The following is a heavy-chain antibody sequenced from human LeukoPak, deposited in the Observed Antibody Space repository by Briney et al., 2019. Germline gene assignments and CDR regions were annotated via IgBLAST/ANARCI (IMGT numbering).Heavy chain of an antibody. J-gene: IGHJ3*02. V-gene: IGHV4-59*01. CDR1: GDSISPYY. D-gene: IGHD6-13*01. CDR2: IHYSGRT. CDR3: TRVKRGSWSVGGAFAFDI. Sequence: SETLSLTCSVSGDSISPYYWSWIRQPPGKGLEWIGYIHYSGRTNYNPSLESRVTISLDTSKIHFSLNVFSVTAADTAVYFCTRVKRGSWSVGGAFAFDIWGHGTMVTVSS.